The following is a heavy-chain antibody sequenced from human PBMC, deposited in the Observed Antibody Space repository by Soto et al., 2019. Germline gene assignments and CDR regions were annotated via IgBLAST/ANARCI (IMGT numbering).Heavy chain of an antibody. CDR2: MNPNSGNT. D-gene: IGHD3-16*01. J-gene: IGHJ6*02. CDR1: RYTFISYD. CDR3: ARGQEVGGTGGPLCLHDLDV. Sequence: ASVKVSCKASRYTFISYDINWVRQATGQGFEWMGWMNPNSGNTGYAQKFQGRITMTRNTSINTAYMELSSLRSEDTAVYYCARGQEVGGTGGPLCLHDLDVWGQGTTVTVSS. V-gene: IGHV1-8*01.